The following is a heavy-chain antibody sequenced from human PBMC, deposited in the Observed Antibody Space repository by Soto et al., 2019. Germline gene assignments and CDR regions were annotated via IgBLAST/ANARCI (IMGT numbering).Heavy chain of an antibody. J-gene: IGHJ6*02. CDR1: GFTFNSYG. CDR2: ISYDSTKT. D-gene: IGHD1-1*01. Sequence: GGSLILSCAASGFTFNSYGMHWVRQGPGNGLEWVAFISYDSTKTYYVDSVKGRFTISRDNSKNTLYLQMNSLRVEDTATYYCAGALENPYFYYGLNVWGQGTTVTVYS. V-gene: IGHV3-30*03. CDR3: AGALENPYFYYGLNV.